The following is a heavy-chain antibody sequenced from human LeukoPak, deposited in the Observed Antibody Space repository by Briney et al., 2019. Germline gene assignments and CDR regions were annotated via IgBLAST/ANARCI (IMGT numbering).Heavy chain of an antibody. Sequence: GGSLRLSCAASGFTFDDYVMHWVRQAPGKGLEWVSLISWDGGSTYYADSVKGRFTISRDNRENSLYLQMNSLRPEDTALYYCAKDRAARGRGNYFYMDVWGKGTTVTVSS. CDR1: GFTFDDYV. V-gene: IGHV3-43D*03. J-gene: IGHJ6*03. CDR3: AKDRAARGRGNYFYMDV. D-gene: IGHD2/OR15-2a*01. CDR2: ISWDGGST.